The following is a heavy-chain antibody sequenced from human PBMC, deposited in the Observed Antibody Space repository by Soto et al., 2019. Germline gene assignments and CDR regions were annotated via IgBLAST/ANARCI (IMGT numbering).Heavy chain of an antibody. Sequence: SETLSLTCSVSGSYITSGDYHWTWIRQAPGEGLEWIGYISHSETTYYSPALKNRIIISSDFSMNQFSLRLNSVTAADTAVYFCAGFGVGDRDDKWGQGTLVTVSS. CDR3: AGFGVGDRDDK. CDR1: GSYITSGDYH. CDR2: ISHSETT. D-gene: IGHD2-8*01. V-gene: IGHV4-30-4*01. J-gene: IGHJ4*02.